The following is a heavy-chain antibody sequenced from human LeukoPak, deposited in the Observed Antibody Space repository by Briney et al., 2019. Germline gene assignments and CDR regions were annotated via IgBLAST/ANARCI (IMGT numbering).Heavy chain of an antibody. J-gene: IGHJ4*02. D-gene: IGHD3-22*01. CDR1: GGSISSYY. CDR3: ARGPYYYDSSGYYIRL. Sequence: PSETLSLTCTVSGGSISSYYWSWIRQPAGKGLEWIGHIYTSGSTNYNPSLKSRVTVSVDTSKNQFSVNLSSVTAADTAVYYCARGPYYYDSSGYYIRLWGQGTLVTVSS. CDR2: IYTSGST. V-gene: IGHV4-4*07.